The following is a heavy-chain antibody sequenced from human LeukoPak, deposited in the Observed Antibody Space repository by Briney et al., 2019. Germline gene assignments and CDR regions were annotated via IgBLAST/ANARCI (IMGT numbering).Heavy chain of an antibody. CDR1: GLTISDSW. V-gene: IGHV3-74*01. CDR2: LASDESNK. Sequence: PGGSLRLSCAASGLTISDSWMHWVRQAPGKGLMWVSRLASDESNKIYADSVKGRFTISRDNAKNTLYLQMNSLRVEDTGIYYCARDADWGRLDSWGQGALVTVSS. CDR3: ARDADWGRLDS. D-gene: IGHD7-27*01. J-gene: IGHJ4*02.